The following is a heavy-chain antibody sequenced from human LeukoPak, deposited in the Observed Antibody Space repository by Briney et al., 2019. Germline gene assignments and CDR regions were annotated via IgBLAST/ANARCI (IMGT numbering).Heavy chain of an antibody. CDR1: GFTFSSYA. J-gene: IGHJ3*02. V-gene: IGHV3-23*01. D-gene: IGHD1-26*01. CDR2: ISGSGGST. CDR3: AKDLVGATYNGAFDI. Sequence: GSLRLSCAASGFTFSSYAMSWVRQAPGKGLEWVSAISGSGGSTYYADSVKGRFTISRDNFKNTLYLQMNSLRAEDTAVYYCAKDLVGATYNGAFDIWGQGTMVTVSS.